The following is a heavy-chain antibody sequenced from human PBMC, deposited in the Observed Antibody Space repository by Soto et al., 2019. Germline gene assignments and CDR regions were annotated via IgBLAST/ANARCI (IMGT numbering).Heavy chain of an antibody. CDR1: GFTFSAYE. CDR2: ISADGTTV. CDR3: TRDGHNWSFDY. Sequence: GGSLRLSCAASGFTFSAYEMNWVRQAPGKGLEWASYISADGTTVFYADSVEDRFTISRDDAKNSLYLQMNRLRVEDTAVYYCTRDGHNWSFDYWGRGTQVTVSS. V-gene: IGHV3-48*03. J-gene: IGHJ4*02.